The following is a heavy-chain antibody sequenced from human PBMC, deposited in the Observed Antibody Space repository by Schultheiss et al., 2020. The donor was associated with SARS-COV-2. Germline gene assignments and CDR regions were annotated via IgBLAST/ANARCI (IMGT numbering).Heavy chain of an antibody. V-gene: IGHV3-23*01. D-gene: IGHD3-16*02. CDR2: ISGSGGST. CDR1: GFTFSSYA. Sequence: GGSLRLSCAASGFTFSSYAMSWVRQAPGKGLEWVSAISGSGGSTYYADSVKGRFTISRDNSKNTLYLQMNSLRAEDTAVYYCAKDLAHYDYVWGSYRYLTDYWGQGTLVTVSS. J-gene: IGHJ4*02. CDR3: AKDLAHYDYVWGSYRYLTDY.